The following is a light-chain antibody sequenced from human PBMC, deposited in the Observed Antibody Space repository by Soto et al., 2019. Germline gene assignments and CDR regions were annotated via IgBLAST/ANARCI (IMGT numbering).Light chain of an antibody. Sequence: IVLTQSPATLALSPRERASLSCSVSQSVSSSYLAWYQQKPGQAPRLLIYGASTRATGIPARFSGSGSGTEFTLTISSLQSEDFAVYYCQQYNNWPWTFGQGPDVDI. CDR2: GAS. CDR1: QSVSSSY. CDR3: QQYNNWPWT. V-gene: IGKV3-15*01. J-gene: IGKJ1*01.